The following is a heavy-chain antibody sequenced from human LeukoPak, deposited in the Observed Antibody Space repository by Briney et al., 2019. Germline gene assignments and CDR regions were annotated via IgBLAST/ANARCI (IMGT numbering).Heavy chain of an antibody. Sequence: WASVKVSCKASGYTFTSYGISWVRQAPGQGREWMGWISAYNGNTNYAQKLQGRVTMTTDTSTSTAYMELRSLRSDDTAVYYCAREVPYDSSRYYQPFDYWGQGTLVTVSS. CDR1: GYTFTSYG. CDR3: AREVPYDSSRYYQPFDY. J-gene: IGHJ4*02. V-gene: IGHV1-18*01. CDR2: ISAYNGNT. D-gene: IGHD3-22*01.